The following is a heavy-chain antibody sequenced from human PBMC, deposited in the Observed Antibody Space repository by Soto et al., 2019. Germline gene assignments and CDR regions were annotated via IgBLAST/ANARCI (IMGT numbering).Heavy chain of an antibody. CDR3: AREVYSSSWFYFDY. D-gene: IGHD6-13*01. Sequence: GASVKVSCKASGYTFSSYGISWVRQDPGQGLEWMGWISAYNGNTDYVQKLQGRVSMTTDTSTSTAYMELRSLRSDDTAVYYCAREVYSSSWFYFDYWGQGTLVTVSS. CDR2: ISAYNGNT. CDR1: GYTFSSYG. J-gene: IGHJ4*02. V-gene: IGHV1-18*01.